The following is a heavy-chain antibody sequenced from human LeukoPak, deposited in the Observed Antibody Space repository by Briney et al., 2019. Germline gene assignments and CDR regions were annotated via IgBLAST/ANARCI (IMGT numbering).Heavy chain of an antibody. D-gene: IGHD1-14*01. CDR3: ARVESGYAFDI. CDR1: GFTFGTYE. J-gene: IGHJ3*02. Sequence: GGSLRLSCAASGFTFGTYEMNWVRQAPGKGLEWVSYISISGSTIYYADSVKGRFTISRDNAKNSLYLQMNSLRAEDTAVYYCARVESGYAFDIWGQGTMVTVSS. CDR2: ISISGSTI. V-gene: IGHV3-48*03.